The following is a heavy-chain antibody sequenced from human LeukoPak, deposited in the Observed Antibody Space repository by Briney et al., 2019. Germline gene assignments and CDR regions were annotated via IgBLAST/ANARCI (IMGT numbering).Heavy chain of an antibody. CDR3: ARAVVVAATVKWFDP. Sequence: SETLSLTCTVSGGSISGYYWSWIRQSPGKGLEWIGYIYYSGSANYNPSLKSRVTMSVDTSKNHFSLKVSSVTAADTAVYYCARAVVVAATVKWFDPWGQGTLVTVSS. V-gene: IGHV4-59*01. J-gene: IGHJ5*02. CDR1: GGSISGYY. CDR2: IYYSGSA. D-gene: IGHD2-15*01.